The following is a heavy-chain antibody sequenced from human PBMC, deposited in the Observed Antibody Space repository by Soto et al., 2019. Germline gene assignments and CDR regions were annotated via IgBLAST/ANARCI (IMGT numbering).Heavy chain of an antibody. Sequence: EVQLLESGGGLVQPGGSLRLSCAASGFTFSSYAMSWVRQAPGKGLEWVSAMSGVGGDTYYADSVKGRFTISRDNSKNTLYLQMTSLRVEDTAVYYGAKDPVTTMWFDPWGQGTLVTVSS. D-gene: IGHD4-17*01. V-gene: IGHV3-23*01. CDR2: MSGVGGDT. J-gene: IGHJ5*02. CDR3: AKDPVTTMWFDP. CDR1: GFTFSSYA.